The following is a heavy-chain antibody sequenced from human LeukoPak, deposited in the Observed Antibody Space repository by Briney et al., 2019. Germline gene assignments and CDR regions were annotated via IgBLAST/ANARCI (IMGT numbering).Heavy chain of an antibody. J-gene: IGHJ6*03. CDR2: VMPLFNTP. CDR1: GDTFNNYI. Sequence: SVKVSCKASGDTFNNYIITWVRQAPGQGLEWMGGVMPLFNTPNYAQKFQGRITIIMDASTHTSYMELRSLRSEDTAVYSCARVDRHHFYMDVWGKGTTVTVSS. CDR3: ARVDRHHFYMDV. D-gene: IGHD1-14*01. V-gene: IGHV1-69*05.